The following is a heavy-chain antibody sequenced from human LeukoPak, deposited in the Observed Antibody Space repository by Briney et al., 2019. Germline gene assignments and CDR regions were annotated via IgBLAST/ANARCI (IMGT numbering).Heavy chain of an antibody. D-gene: IGHD5-18*01. Sequence: GASVTVSCKASGYTFTSYDINWVRQATGQGLEWMGWLNPNSDNTGYAQKFQGRVTMTRNTSISTAYMELSSLRSEDTAVYYCAKRGYSYGDFDYWGQGTLVTVSS. J-gene: IGHJ4*02. V-gene: IGHV1-8*01. CDR1: GYTFTSYD. CDR3: AKRGYSYGDFDY. CDR2: LNPNSDNT.